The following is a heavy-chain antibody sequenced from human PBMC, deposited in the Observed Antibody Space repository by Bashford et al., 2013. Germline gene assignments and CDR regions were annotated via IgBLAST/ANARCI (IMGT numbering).Heavy chain of an antibody. J-gene: IGHJ4*02. D-gene: IGHD3-9*01. V-gene: IGHV4-31*02. CDR2: LLQWST. Sequence: SETLSSPVTVSGGSDQQWWLLLELDPPXTQEGPGVDWVHLLQWSTYYNPSLKSRVTISVDTSKNQFSLKLSSVTAADTAVYYCASMTGPPLGIDYWGQGTLVTVSS. CDR3: ASMTGPPLGIDY. CDR1: GGSDQQWWLL.